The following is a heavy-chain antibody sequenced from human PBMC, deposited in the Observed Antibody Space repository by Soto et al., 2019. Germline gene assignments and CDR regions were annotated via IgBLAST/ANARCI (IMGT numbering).Heavy chain of an antibody. J-gene: IGHJ6*02. CDR2: IYYSGST. D-gene: IGHD3-22*01. CDR1: GGSVSSGSYY. Sequence: SETLSLTCTVSGGSVSSGSYYWSWIRQPPGKGLEWIGYIYYSGSTNYNPSLKSRVTISVDTSRNQFSLKLSSVTAADTAVYYCARDPLVVPYYYYGMDVWGQGTTVTVSS. CDR3: ARDPLVVPYYYYGMDV. V-gene: IGHV4-61*01.